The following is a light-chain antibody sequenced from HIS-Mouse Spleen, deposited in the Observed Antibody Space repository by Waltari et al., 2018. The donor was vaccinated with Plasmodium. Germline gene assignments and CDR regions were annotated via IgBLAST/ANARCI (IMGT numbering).Light chain of an antibody. CDR2: RKN. CDR3: AAWDDSLSGLV. J-gene: IGLJ2*01. Sequence: QSVLTQPPSASGTPGQRVTISCSGSSSNLGSNYVYWYQQLPGTAPKLLILRKNQRPSGVPDRFSGSKSGTSASLAISGLRSEDEADYYCAAWDDSLSGLVFGGGTKLTVL. CDR1: SSNLGSNY. V-gene: IGLV1-47*01.